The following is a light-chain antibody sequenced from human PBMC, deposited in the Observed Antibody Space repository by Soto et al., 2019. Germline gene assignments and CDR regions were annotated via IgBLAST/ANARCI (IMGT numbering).Light chain of an antibody. CDR2: GAS. CDR3: QQYYDWPPYT. Sequence: EVVMTQSPATLSVSPGDRATLSCRASQSVGNNLAWYQQKPGQAPRLLIYGASTSATALPARFFASGSGTEFTLPIISLQSDDFAVYYCQQYYDWPPYTFGQGTKLEIK. J-gene: IGKJ2*01. CDR1: QSVGNN. V-gene: IGKV3-15*01.